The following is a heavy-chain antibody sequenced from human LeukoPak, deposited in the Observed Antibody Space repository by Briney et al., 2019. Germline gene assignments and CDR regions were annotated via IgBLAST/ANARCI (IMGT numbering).Heavy chain of an antibody. J-gene: IGHJ5*02. V-gene: IGHV3-30*02. CDR3: APPNDP. CDR1: GFTFSNSG. CDR2: IRSDGSNK. Sequence: PGGSLRLSCAASGFTFSNSGMHWVRQAPGKGLEWVAFIRSDGSNKYYAASVKGRFTISRDDSKNTLHLQMNSLRAEDTAVYYCAPPNDPWGQGTLVTVSS.